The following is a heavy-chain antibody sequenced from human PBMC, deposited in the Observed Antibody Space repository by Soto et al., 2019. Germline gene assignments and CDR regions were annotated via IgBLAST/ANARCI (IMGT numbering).Heavy chain of an antibody. V-gene: IGHV3-30-3*01. CDR2: ISYDGSNK. J-gene: IGHJ4*02. CDR3: ARDRSDSPIDY. CDR1: GSTFSIYA. D-gene: IGHD3-10*01. Sequence: SLRLSCASSGSTFSIYAMHWFRQAPGKGLEWVAVISYDGSNKYYADSVKGRFTISRDNSKNTLYLQMNSLRAEDTAVYYCARDRSDSPIDYWGQGTLVTVS.